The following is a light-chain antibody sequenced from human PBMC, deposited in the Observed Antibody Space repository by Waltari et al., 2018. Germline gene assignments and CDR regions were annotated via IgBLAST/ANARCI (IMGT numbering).Light chain of an antibody. J-gene: IGLJ2*01. CDR2: DDN. CDR3: YSTDSTGNHVV. CDR1: ALPKKY. Sequence: SYELTQPPSVSVSPGQTARITCSGDALPKKYAFWYQQKSGQAPVLIIYDDNKRPSGIPERFPGSSSGTMATLTISGAQVEDEADYYCYSTDSTGNHVVFGGGTKLTVL. V-gene: IGLV3-10*01.